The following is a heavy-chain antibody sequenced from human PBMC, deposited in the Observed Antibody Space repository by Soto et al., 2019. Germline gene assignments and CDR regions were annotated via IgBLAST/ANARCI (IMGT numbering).Heavy chain of an antibody. D-gene: IGHD3-10*01. V-gene: IGHV1-18*01. J-gene: IGHJ6*02. CDR1: GYTFSSYG. CDR3: AREGYYSGSGTYSPPRYYGMDV. Sequence: QVQLVQSGAEVKRAGASVKVSCKASGYTFSSYGLSWVRQAPGQGLEWMGWISDYNGNTHYAQKFQGRVIMTTDTSTRTAYMELRSLKSDDTAVYFCAREGYYSGSGTYSPPRYYGMDVWCQGNTVNVSS. CDR2: ISDYNGNT.